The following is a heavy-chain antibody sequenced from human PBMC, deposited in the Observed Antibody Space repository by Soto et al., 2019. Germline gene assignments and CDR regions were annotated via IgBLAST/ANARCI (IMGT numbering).Heavy chain of an antibody. CDR3: VRDSHGDY. J-gene: IGHJ4*02. CDR1: GFTFSNYW. CDR2: IDHDGPT. D-gene: IGHD4-17*01. Sequence: EVQLVKSGGGLVQPGGSLRLSCAGSGFTFSNYWMHWVRQAPGKGLEWVSRIDHDGPTDYADSVRGRFTISRDNAENTLYPQMNSLGTDDTAMYYCVRDSHGDYWGQGTLVTVSS. V-gene: IGHV3-74*01.